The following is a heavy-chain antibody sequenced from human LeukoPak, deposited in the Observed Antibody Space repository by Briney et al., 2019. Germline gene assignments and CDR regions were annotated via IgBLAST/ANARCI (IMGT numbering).Heavy chain of an antibody. D-gene: IGHD5-24*01. J-gene: IGHJ4*02. Sequence: GASVKVSCKASGYTFTGYYMHWVRQAPGQGLEWMEWINPNSGGTNYAQKFQGRVTMTRDTSISTAYMELSRLRSDDTAMYYCARPRDGYNTVDYWGQGTLVTVSS. CDR2: INPNSGGT. V-gene: IGHV1-2*02. CDR1: GYTFTGYY. CDR3: ARPRDGYNTVDY.